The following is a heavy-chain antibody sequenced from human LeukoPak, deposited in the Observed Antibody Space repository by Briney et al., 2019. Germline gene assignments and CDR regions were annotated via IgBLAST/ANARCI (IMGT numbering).Heavy chain of an antibody. V-gene: IGHV4-4*07. CDR2: IYSTGST. D-gene: IGHD6-13*01. Sequence: ASETLSLTCSVSGGSIRSYFWSWIRQSAGRGLVHIGRIYSTGSTNYSPSLKSRVSMSVDTSKNQFSLTLRSVTAADTAIYYCARAGYTSTWTFDYWGQGILVTVSS. CDR1: GGSIRSYF. CDR3: ARAGYTSTWTFDY. J-gene: IGHJ4*02.